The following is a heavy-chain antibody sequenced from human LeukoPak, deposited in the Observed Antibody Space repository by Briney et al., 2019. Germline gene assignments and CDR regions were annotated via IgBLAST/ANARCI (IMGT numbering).Heavy chain of an antibody. CDR1: GFTFSNYW. J-gene: IGHJ5*02. CDR3: ARDLGQYYDTSDNWFDP. V-gene: IGHV3-74*01. CDR2: INSDGSNT. Sequence: GGSLRLSCAASGFTFSNYWMHWVRQAPGKGLVWVSRINSDGSNTSYADSVKGRFTISRDNAKNTLNLQMNSLRTEETAVYYCARDLGQYYDTSDNWFDPWGQGTLVTVSS. D-gene: IGHD3-22*01.